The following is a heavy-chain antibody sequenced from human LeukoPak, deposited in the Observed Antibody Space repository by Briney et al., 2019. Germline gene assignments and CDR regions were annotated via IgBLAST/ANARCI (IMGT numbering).Heavy chain of an antibody. CDR1: GFTFSSYA. V-gene: IGHV3-23*01. CDR2: ISGSGGST. CDR3: AKDRYGGGGAEYFQH. D-gene: IGHD4-23*01. Sequence: GGSLRLSCAASGFTFSSYAMTWVRQAPGKGLEWVSTISGSGGSTYYADSVKGRFTISRDNSKNTLYLQMNSLRAEDTAVYYCAKDRYGGGGAEYFQHWGQGTLVTVSS. J-gene: IGHJ1*01.